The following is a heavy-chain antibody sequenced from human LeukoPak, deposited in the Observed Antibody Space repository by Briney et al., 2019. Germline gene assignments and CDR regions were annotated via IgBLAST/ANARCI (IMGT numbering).Heavy chain of an antibody. CDR3: ARTGFSSSWNPFDY. Sequence: GGSLRLSCEASGFTFSNYAMSWVRQAPGKGLEWVSSISSSSSYIYYADSVKGRFTISRDNAKNSLYLQMNSLRAEDTAVYYCARTGFSSSWNPFDYWAREPWSPSPQ. V-gene: IGHV3-21*01. J-gene: IGHJ4*02. CDR2: ISSSSSYI. D-gene: IGHD6-13*01. CDR1: GFTFSNYA.